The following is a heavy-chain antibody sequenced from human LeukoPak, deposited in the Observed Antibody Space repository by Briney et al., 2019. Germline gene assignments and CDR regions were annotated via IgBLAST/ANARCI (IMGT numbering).Heavy chain of an antibody. CDR2: ISSSSSYI. D-gene: IGHD3-22*01. CDR3: ARDTKYYYDSSGYQY. V-gene: IGHV3-21*01. CDR1: GFTFSSYS. J-gene: IGHJ4*02. Sequence: PGGSLRLSCAASGFTFSSYSMNWVRQAPGKGLEWVSSISSSSSYIYYADSVKGRFTISRDNAKNSLYLQMNSLRAEDTAVYYCARDTKYYYDSSGYQYWGQGTLVTVSS.